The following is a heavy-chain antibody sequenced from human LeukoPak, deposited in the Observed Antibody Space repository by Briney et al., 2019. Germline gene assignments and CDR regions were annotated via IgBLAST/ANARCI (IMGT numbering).Heavy chain of an antibody. D-gene: IGHD5-18*01. Sequence: ASVKVSCKASGYTFTSYYMHWVRQAPGQGLEWMGIINPSGGSTSYAQKFQGRVTMTEDTSTDTAYMELSSLRSDDTAIYYCATGRYGYSYPYELEYWGQGTLVTVTS. CDR1: GYTFTSYY. V-gene: IGHV1-46*03. CDR3: ATGRYGYSYPYELEY. J-gene: IGHJ4*02. CDR2: INPSGGST.